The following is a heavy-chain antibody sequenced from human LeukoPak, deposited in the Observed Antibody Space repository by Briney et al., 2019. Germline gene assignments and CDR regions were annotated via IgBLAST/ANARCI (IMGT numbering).Heavy chain of an antibody. J-gene: IGHJ4*02. V-gene: IGHV1-24*01. D-gene: IGHD3-22*01. CDR1: GYTLTELS. CDR3: AKVDYYDRSGYYNFDY. Sequence: ASVKVSCKVSGYTLTELSMHWVRQAPGKGLEWMGGFDPEDGETIYAQKFQGRVTMTEDTSTDTAYMELSSLRSEDTAVYYCAKVDYYDRSGYYNFDYWGQGTLVTVSS. CDR2: FDPEDGET.